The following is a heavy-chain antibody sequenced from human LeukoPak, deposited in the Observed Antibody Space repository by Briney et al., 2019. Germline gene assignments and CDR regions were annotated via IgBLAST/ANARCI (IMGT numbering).Heavy chain of an antibody. J-gene: IGHJ4*02. CDR3: AREHVDIVATGSLDY. V-gene: IGHV1-69*13. D-gene: IGHD5-12*01. CDR2: IIPIFGTA. Sequence: SGKLCCKASGGTVSSYAISWVREAPGQGLEWMGGIIPIFGTANYAQKFQGRVTITADESTSTAYMELSSLRSEDTAVYYCAREHVDIVATGSLDYWGQGTLVTVSS. CDR1: GGTVSSYA.